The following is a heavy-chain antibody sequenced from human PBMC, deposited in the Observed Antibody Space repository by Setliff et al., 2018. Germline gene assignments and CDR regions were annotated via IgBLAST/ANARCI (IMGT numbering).Heavy chain of an antibody. V-gene: IGHV1-69*10. CDR1: GDPFNAYG. J-gene: IGHJ6*03. Sequence: ASVKVSCKASGDPFNAYGVSWVRQAPGQGLEWMGAIIPVLGMTDYAQKFQGRLTITADQSTATVYLELSSLRFDDTALYYCARGPSPTVTPSRLIYFYHMDVWGTGTTVTVSS. D-gene: IGHD4-17*01. CDR3: ARGPSPTVTPSRLIYFYHMDV. CDR2: IIPVLGMT.